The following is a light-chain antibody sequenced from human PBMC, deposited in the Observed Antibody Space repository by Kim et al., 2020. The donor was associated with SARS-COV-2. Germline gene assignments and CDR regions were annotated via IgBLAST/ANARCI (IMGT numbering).Light chain of an antibody. CDR2: DAS. V-gene: IGKV3-11*01. Sequence: LSSGESALPPCSASRSFRSSFAGYQHNPAQAPRLLISDASTRATGIPARFGGSGSETDFTLTISSLEPEDFAVYYCQQRTNWPLTFGGGTKVDIK. CDR1: RSFRSS. CDR3: QQRTNWPLT. J-gene: IGKJ4*01.